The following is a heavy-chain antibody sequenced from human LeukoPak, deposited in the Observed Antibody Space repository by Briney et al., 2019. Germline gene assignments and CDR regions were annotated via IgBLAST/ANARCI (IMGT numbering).Heavy chain of an antibody. Sequence: SSETLSLTCAVYGGSFSGYYWSWIRQPPGKGLEWIGEINHSGSTNYNPSLKSRVTISVDTSKNQFSLKLSSVTAADTAVYYCARRHSSSWFGFDYWGQGTLVTVSS. V-gene: IGHV4-34*01. CDR2: INHSGST. D-gene: IGHD6-13*01. CDR3: ARRHSSSWFGFDY. J-gene: IGHJ4*02. CDR1: GGSFSGYY.